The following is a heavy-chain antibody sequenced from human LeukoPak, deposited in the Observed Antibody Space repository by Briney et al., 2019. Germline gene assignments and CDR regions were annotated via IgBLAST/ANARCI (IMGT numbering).Heavy chain of an antibody. CDR3: ARASSSWYYFDY. Sequence: GGSLRLSCAASGFKFSSNSMNWVRQAPGKGLEWVSFISTSSSYIYYADSVKGQFTISRDNAKNSLYLQMNSLRAEDTAVYYCARASSSWYYFDYWGQGTLVTVSS. V-gene: IGHV3-21*01. D-gene: IGHD6-13*01. CDR1: GFKFSSNS. J-gene: IGHJ4*02. CDR2: ISTSSSYI.